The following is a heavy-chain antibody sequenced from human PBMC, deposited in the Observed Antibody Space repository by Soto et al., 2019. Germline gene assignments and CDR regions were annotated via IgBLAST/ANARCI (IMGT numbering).Heavy chain of an antibody. J-gene: IGHJ6*03. Sequence: QTLSLTWAISGGGVSSNSAAWNWIRQSQSRDLEWLGRTYYRSKWYNDYAVSVKSRININPDTSKNQFSLQLNSVTPEDTAVYYCAREYCSSTSCMDYYYYMDVWGKATTVTVSS. D-gene: IGHD2-2*01. CDR3: AREYCSSTSCMDYYYYMDV. CDR1: GGGVSSNSAA. V-gene: IGHV6-1*01. CDR2: TYYRSKWYN.